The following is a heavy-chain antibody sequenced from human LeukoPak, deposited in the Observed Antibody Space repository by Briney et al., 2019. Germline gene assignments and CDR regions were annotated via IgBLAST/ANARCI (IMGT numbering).Heavy chain of an antibody. CDR2: INHSGST. Sequence: SETLSLTCAVYGGSFSGYYWSWIRQPPGKGLEWIGEINHSGSTNYNPSLKSRVTISVDTSKNQFSPKPSSVTAADTAVYYCARVDGTHWGQGTLVTVSS. CDR1: GGSFSGYY. CDR3: ARVDGTH. V-gene: IGHV4-34*01. J-gene: IGHJ4*02. D-gene: IGHD3-9*01.